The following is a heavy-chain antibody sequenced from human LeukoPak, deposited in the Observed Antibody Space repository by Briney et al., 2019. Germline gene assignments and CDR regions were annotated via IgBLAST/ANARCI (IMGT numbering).Heavy chain of an antibody. J-gene: IGHJ4*02. CDR3: ARHFTTGSIDH. CDR1: GFIFSTYD. CDR2: ISREGGIA. Sequence: PGGSLRLSCAASGFIFSTYDMHWVRQAPGKGLEWVAVISREGGIAYHADSVKGRFTISRDNSKNALYLQMNSLRADDTAVYYCARHFTTGSIDHWGQGNLVTVSS. D-gene: IGHD3-9*01. V-gene: IGHV3-30-3*01.